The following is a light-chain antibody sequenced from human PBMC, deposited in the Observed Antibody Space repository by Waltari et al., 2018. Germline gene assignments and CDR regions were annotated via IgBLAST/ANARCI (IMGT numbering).Light chain of an antibody. CDR2: DVA. J-gene: IGLJ3*02. Sequence: QSALTQPGSVSGAPGQSITISCTRTTSAVGGYAYVSWYQHYPGEAPKLILYDVANRPSGVAKRFSGSKSGSTASLTISGLQAEDEALYYCTSKTTSNPLVFGGGTKVTVL. V-gene: IGLV2-14*03. CDR1: TSAVGGYAY. CDR3: TSKTTSNPLV.